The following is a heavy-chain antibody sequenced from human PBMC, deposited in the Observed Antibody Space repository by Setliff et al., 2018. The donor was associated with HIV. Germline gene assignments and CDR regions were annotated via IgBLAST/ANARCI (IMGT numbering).Heavy chain of an antibody. Sequence: GASVKVSCKVSGYSLTDLSIHWVRQAPGKGLGWMGGFDPEDGETVYAQKLQSRVTMTEDTSTGTAYMELSSLRSEDTAMYYCATIRAYYYDSSGQEYFQHWGHGTLVTVS. CDR1: GYSLTDLS. CDR2: FDPEDGET. D-gene: IGHD3-22*01. J-gene: IGHJ1*01. CDR3: ATIRAYYYDSSGQEYFQH. V-gene: IGHV1-24*01.